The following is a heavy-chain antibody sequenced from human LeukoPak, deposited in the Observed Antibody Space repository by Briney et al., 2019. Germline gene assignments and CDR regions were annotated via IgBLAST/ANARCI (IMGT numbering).Heavy chain of an antibody. D-gene: IGHD3-22*01. Sequence: GGSLRLSCAASGFAFSSYTMNWVRQAPGKGLEWVSSISSGNGYINYADSVKGRFTISRDNSNNTLFLQMNSLRAEDTAAYYCVKETVGGYYDSSGSFDYWGQGTLVTVSS. CDR2: ISSGNGYI. CDR3: VKETVGGYYDSSGSFDY. V-gene: IGHV3-21*04. CDR1: GFAFSSYT. J-gene: IGHJ4*02.